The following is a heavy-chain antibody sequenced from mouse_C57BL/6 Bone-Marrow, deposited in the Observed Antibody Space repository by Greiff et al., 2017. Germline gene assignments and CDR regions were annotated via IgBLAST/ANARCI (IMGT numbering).Heavy chain of an antibody. CDR1: GYTFTDHT. Sequence: VHLVESDAELVKPGASVKISCKVSGYTFTDHTIHWMKQRPEQGLEWIGYIYPRDGSTKYNEKFKGKATLTADKSSSTAYMQLNSLTSEDSAVYFCARGGYYGSSVYFDYWCQGTTLTVSS. D-gene: IGHD1-1*01. J-gene: IGHJ2*01. CDR2: IYPRDGST. CDR3: ARGGYYGSSVYFDY. V-gene: IGHV1-78*01.